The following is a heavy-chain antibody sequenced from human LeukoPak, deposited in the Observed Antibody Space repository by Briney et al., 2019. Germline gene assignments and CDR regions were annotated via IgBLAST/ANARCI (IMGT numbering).Heavy chain of an antibody. Sequence: QPGGSLRLSCAASGFTFSSYAMLWARQAPGRGLEGVAVITYDGSNKYYADSVKGRFTISGDNSKNTVYLQMNSLRAEDTAVYYCERGGGYGDYLNYFDYWGQGTLVTVSS. J-gene: IGHJ4*02. CDR2: ITYDGSNK. D-gene: IGHD4-17*01. V-gene: IGHV3-30*04. CDR1: GFTFSSYA. CDR3: ERGGGYGDYLNYFDY.